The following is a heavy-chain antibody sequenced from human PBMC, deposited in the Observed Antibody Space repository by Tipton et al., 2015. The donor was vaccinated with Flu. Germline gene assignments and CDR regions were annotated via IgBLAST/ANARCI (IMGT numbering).Heavy chain of an antibody. Sequence: LRLSCTVSGGSISSYYWSWIRQPPGKGLEWIGYIYYSGSTNYNPSLKSRVTISVDTSKNQFSLKLSSVTAADTAVYYCARGAIVGVPAAHQAYYYFYGMDVWGQGTTVTVSS. CDR2: IYYSGST. V-gene: IGHV4-59*01. CDR1: GGSISSYY. CDR3: ARGAIVGVPAAHQAYYYFYGMDV. D-gene: IGHD2-2*01. J-gene: IGHJ6*02.